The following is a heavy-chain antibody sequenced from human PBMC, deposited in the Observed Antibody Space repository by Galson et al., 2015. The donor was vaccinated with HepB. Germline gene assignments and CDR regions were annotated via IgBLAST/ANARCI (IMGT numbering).Heavy chain of an antibody. Sequence: SLRLSCAASGFPFSRNGMHWVRQAPGKGLEWVAVIWHDGSNSYYADSVKGRFTISRDNSKNTLYLQMNRLRAEDTSVCYSAREDADIVAMTLCHWGQGTLVTVSS. D-gene: IGHD5-12*01. CDR1: GFPFSRNG. J-gene: IGHJ4*02. CDR2: IWHDGSNS. V-gene: IGHV3-33*08. CDR3: AREDADIVAMTLCH.